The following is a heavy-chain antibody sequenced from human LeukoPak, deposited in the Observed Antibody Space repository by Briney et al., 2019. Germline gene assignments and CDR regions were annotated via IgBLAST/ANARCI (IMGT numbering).Heavy chain of an antibody. V-gene: IGHV1-69-2*01. CDR2: VDPEDGET. J-gene: IGHJ4*02. D-gene: IGHD6-13*01. Sequence: ASVKISCKVSGYTFTDYYMHWVQQAPGKGLEWMGLVDPEDGETIYAEEFQGRVTITADTSTDTAYMELSSLRSEDTAVYYCATDFIAAAGTYWGQGTLVTVSS. CDR1: GYTFTDYY. CDR3: ATDFIAAAGTY.